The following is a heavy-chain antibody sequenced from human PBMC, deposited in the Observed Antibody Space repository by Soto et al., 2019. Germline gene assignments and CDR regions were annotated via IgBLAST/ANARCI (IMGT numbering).Heavy chain of an antibody. CDR2: ISSSSSTI. CDR1: GFTFSSYS. Sequence: GGSLRLSCAASGFTFSSYSMNWVRQAPGKGLEWVSYISSSSSTIYYADSVKGRFTISRDNAKNSLYLQMNSLRDEDTAVYYCARAAVTSSHYYYGMDVWGQGTTVTVSS. J-gene: IGHJ6*02. CDR3: ARAAVTSSHYYYGMDV. V-gene: IGHV3-48*02. D-gene: IGHD4-4*01.